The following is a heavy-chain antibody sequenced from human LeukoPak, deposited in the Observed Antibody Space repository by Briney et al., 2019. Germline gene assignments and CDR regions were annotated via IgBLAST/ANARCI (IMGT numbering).Heavy chain of an antibody. CDR3: AREGGYVWGSSRRGHAFDI. D-gene: IGHD3-16*01. J-gene: IGHJ3*02. CDR1: GGSISSYY. Sequence: SETLSLTCTVSGGSISSYYWSWIRQSPGKGLEWIGYIYYSGSTNYNPSLKSRVTIAVDTSKNQFSLKLSSVTAADTAVYYCAREGGYVWGSSRRGHAFDIWGQGTMVTVSS. CDR2: IYYSGST. V-gene: IGHV4-59*01.